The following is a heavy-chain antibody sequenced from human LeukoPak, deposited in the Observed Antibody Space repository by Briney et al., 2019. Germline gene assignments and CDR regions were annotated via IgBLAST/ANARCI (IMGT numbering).Heavy chain of an antibody. J-gene: IGHJ4*02. D-gene: IGHD3-22*01. Sequence: PGGSLRLSCAASGFTFSSYAMHWVRQAPGKGLEYVSAISSNGGSTYYANSVKGRFTISRDNSKNTLYLQMGSLRTEDMGVYYCARGLYYYDGSGFPRWGQGTLVTVSS. CDR3: ARGLYYYDGSGFPR. CDR1: GFTFSSYA. CDR2: ISSNGGST. V-gene: IGHV3-64*01.